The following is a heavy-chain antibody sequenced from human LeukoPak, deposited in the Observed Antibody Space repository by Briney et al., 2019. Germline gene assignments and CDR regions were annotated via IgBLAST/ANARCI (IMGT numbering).Heavy chain of an antibody. J-gene: IGHJ3*02. CDR1: GLTFASYA. CDR2: ISGSGGT. Sequence: GGSRRLSCKASGLTFASYAMSWVRQAPRKGLEWVSDISGSGGTYYADSVKGRFTISRDNSKNTLYLQMNSLRAEDTAVYYCAKESSGAFDIWGQGTMVTVSS. CDR3: AKESSGAFDI. V-gene: IGHV3-23*01.